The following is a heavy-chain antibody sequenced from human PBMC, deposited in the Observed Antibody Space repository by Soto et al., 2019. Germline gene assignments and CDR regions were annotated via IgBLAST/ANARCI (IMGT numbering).Heavy chain of an antibody. CDR1: GCTFSSYG. CDR3: AKGDCSGGSCYFSAFDI. J-gene: IGHJ3*02. D-gene: IGHD2-15*01. Sequence: GGSLRLSCAASGCTFSSYGMHWVRQAPGKGLEWVAVISYDGTNNYYTESVKGRFTISRDNSKNTLFLQMNSLRAEDTAVYFCAKGDCSGGSCYFSAFDIWGQGKMVTVS. V-gene: IGHV3-30*18. CDR2: ISYDGTNN.